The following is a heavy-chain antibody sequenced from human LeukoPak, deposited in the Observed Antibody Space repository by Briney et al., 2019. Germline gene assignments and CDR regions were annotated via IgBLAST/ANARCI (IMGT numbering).Heavy chain of an antibody. J-gene: IGHJ6*01. CDR2: ISSSSSYI. D-gene: IGHD6-19*01. CDR3: AVIAVAGTWTYYYYGMDV. V-gene: IGHV3-21*01. Sequence: GGSLRLSCAASGFTFSSYSMNWVRQAPGKGLEWVSSISSSSSYIYYADSVKGRFTISRDNAKNSLYLQMNSLRAEETAVYYCAVIAVAGTWTYYYYGMDVWGQGTTVTVSS. CDR1: GFTFSSYS.